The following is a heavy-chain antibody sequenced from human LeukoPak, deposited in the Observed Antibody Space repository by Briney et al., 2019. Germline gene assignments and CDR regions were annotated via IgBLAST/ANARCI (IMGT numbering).Heavy chain of an antibody. J-gene: IGHJ4*02. CDR3: AGGQTLDWLSNYFDS. V-gene: IGHV4-39*01. D-gene: IGHD3/OR15-3a*01. CDR1: GGSISSSLYY. CDR2: IYYGANT. Sequence: SETLSPTCTVSGGSISSSLYYWGWIRQPPGKGLEWIGSIYYGANTYYNPSLKSRLTISVDTSKNHLSLKLRSVTAADTALYFCAGGQTLDWLSNYFDSWGQGSLVIVSS.